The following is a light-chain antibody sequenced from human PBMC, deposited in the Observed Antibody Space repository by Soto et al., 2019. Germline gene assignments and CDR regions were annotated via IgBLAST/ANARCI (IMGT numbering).Light chain of an antibody. CDR2: YAS. V-gene: IGKV3-11*01. J-gene: IGKJ3*01. Sequence: EIVLTQSPATLSLSPGDRATLSCRASQSINRYLAWYQQKPGQAPRLLIYYASNRAAGIPARFSGSGSGTDFTLTVSSLQPEDFATYYCQQLNSNPFTFGPGTKVDIK. CDR1: QSINRY. CDR3: QQLNSNPFT.